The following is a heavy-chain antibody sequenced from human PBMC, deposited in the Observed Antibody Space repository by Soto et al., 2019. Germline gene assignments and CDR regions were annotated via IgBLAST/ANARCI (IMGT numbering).Heavy chain of an antibody. Sequence: GGSLILSCLVSGFLVTNNYMSWVRPAPGRWLEWVSGIYIGGTTYYANSVNGRFTVSRDNSKNTLYLQMNSLRAEDTAVYYCAKLLGRRYYYGMDVWGQGTTVTVS. CDR2: IYIGGTT. V-gene: IGHV3-53*05. CDR1: GFLVTNNY. D-gene: IGHD3-16*01. CDR3: AKLLGRRYYYGMDV. J-gene: IGHJ6*02.